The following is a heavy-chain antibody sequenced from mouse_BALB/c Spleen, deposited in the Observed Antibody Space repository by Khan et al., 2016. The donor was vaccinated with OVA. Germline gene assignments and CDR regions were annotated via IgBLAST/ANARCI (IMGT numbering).Heavy chain of an antibody. CDR1: GYSITSEFA. D-gene: IGHD2-4*01. CDR3: ARKDYYDYDPFPY. Sequence: EVKLEESGPGLVKPSQSLSLTCTVTGYSITSEFAWNWIRQFPGNKLEWMGYISYSGNTRYNPSLKSLISITRDTSRNQFFLQLKSVTTEDTATYYCARKDYYDYDPFPYWGQGTLVTVSA. CDR2: ISYSGNT. V-gene: IGHV3-2*02. J-gene: IGHJ3*01.